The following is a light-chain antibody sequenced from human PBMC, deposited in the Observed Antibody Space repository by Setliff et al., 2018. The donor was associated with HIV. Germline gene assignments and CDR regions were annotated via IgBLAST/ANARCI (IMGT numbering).Light chain of an antibody. CDR2: NVN. CDR3: TSYTTSSSPYV. J-gene: IGLJ1*01. Sequence: QSALTQPASVSGSPGQSITISCTGTRSDVGGYDYVSWYQHHPGKAPKLIIYNVNKRPSGVSNRLSRSKSGNTASLTISGLQAEDEADYYCTSYTTSSSPYVFGTGTKVTV. V-gene: IGLV2-14*03. CDR1: RSDVGGYDY.